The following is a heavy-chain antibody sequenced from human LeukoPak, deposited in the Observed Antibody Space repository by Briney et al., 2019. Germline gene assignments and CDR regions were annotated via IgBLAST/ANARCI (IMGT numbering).Heavy chain of an antibody. CDR2: INHSGST. Sequence: SETLSLTCAVYGGSFSGYYWSWIRQPPGQGLGWIGEINHSGSTNYNPSLKSRVTISVDTSKNQFSLKLSSVTAADTAVYYCAQGTYYYDSSGLPLWGQGTLVTVSS. CDR1: GGSFSGYY. J-gene: IGHJ1*01. V-gene: IGHV4-34*01. CDR3: AQGTYYYDSSGLPL. D-gene: IGHD3-22*01.